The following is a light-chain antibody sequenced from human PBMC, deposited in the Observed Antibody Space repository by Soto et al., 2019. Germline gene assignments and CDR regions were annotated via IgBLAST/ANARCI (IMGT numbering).Light chain of an antibody. Sequence: DIQMTQSPSSLSASVGDRVTITCRASQDITNYLAWYQQNPGTVPKLLIYAASTLQSGVPSRFSGSGSGTDFTLTISSLQPEDVATYYCQKYNSVPWTFGQGTKVEIK. V-gene: IGKV1-27*01. CDR2: AAS. CDR3: QKYNSVPWT. J-gene: IGKJ1*01. CDR1: QDITNY.